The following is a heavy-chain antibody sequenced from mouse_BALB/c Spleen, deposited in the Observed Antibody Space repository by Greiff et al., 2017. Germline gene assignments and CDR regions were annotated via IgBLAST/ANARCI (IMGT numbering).Heavy chain of an antibody. D-gene: IGHD2-1*01. CDR3: AREDGNYVLYAMDY. CDR1: GFTFSSYG. Sequence: EVQVVESGGGLVQPGGSLKLSCAASGFTFSSYGMSWVRQTPDKRLELVATINSNGGSTYYPDSVKGRFTISRDNAKNTLYLQMSSLKSEDTAMYYCAREDGNYVLYAMDYWGQGTSVTVSS. J-gene: IGHJ4*01. V-gene: IGHV5-6-3*01. CDR2: INSNGGST.